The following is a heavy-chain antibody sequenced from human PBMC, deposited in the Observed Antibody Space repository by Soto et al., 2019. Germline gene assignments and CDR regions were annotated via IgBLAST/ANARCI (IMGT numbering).Heavy chain of an antibody. Sequence: PSETLSLTCTVSGGSISSSSYYWGWIRQPPGKGLEWIGSIYYSGSTYYNPSLKSRVTISVDTSKNQFSLKLSSVTAADTAVYYCAREFPLGELSFTVFNNWFDPWGQGTLVTVSS. CDR1: GGSISSSSYY. J-gene: IGHJ5*02. CDR2: IYYSGST. D-gene: IGHD3-16*02. CDR3: AREFPLGELSFTVFNNWFDP. V-gene: IGHV4-39*02.